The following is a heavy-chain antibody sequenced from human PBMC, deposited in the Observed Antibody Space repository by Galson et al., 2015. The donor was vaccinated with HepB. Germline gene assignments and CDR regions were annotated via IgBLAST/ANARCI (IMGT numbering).Heavy chain of an antibody. J-gene: IGHJ6*02. D-gene: IGHD1-26*01. Sequence: SLRLSCAASGFTFSSYWMSWVRQAPGKGLEWVANIKQDGSEKYYVDSVEGRSTISRDNAKNSLYLQMNSLRAEDTAVYYCARVPAEELYYYYYYGMDVWGQGTTVTVSS. CDR2: IKQDGSEK. CDR1: GFTFSSYW. CDR3: ARVPAEELYYYYYYGMDV. V-gene: IGHV3-7*03.